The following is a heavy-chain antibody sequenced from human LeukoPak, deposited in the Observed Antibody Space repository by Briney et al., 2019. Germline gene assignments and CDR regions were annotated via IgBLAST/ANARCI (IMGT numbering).Heavy chain of an antibody. V-gene: IGHV3-30*02. D-gene: IGHD5/OR15-5a*01. CDR2: IRYDGSNK. Sequence: GGSLRLSCAASGFTFSSYGMHWVRQAPGKGLEWVAFIRYDGSNKYYADSVKGRFTISRDNSKNTLYLRMNSLRAEDTAVYYCAKDKGVYDLFDYWGQGTLVTVSS. CDR3: AKDKGVYDLFDY. J-gene: IGHJ4*02. CDR1: GFTFSSYG.